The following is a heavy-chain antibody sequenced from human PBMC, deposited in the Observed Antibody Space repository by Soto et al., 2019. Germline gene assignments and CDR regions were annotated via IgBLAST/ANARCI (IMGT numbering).Heavy chain of an antibody. CDR3: ASVLQAGRDNVNWFAL. D-gene: IGHD1-1*01. CDR2: IAYDGSNR. J-gene: IGHJ5*02. Sequence: GGSLRLSCAASGFSISRSAMHWVRQAPGKGLEWVAVIAYDGSNRWYADSAKGRFTISRDNSKNTVYLQMSSLRGEDTAVYYCASVLQAGRDNVNWFALSGQGT. CDR1: GFSISRSA. V-gene: IGHV3-30*04.